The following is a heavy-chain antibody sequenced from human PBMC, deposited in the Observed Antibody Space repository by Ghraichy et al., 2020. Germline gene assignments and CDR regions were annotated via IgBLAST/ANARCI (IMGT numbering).Heavy chain of an antibody. V-gene: IGHV3-9*01. D-gene: IGHD1-20*01. Sequence: GGSLRLSCVASGFTFDDYAMHWVRQAPGKGLEWVSGISWNSGSIGYADSVKGRFTISRDNAKNSLYLQMNSLRAEDTALYYCAKDLTGQTEYGMDVWGQGTTVTVSS. CDR1: GFTFDDYA. J-gene: IGHJ6*02. CDR2: ISWNSGSI. CDR3: AKDLTGQTEYGMDV.